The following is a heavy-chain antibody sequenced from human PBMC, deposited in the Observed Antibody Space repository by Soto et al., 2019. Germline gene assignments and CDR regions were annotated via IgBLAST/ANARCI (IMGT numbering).Heavy chain of an antibody. CDR2: ISAYNGNT. J-gene: IGHJ4*02. V-gene: IGHV1-18*01. D-gene: IGHD3-16*01. CDR3: ARGGTPIDS. Sequence: ASVKVSCKASGYTFTNFGISWVRQAPGQGLEWMGWISAYNGNTNYAQKFQGRVTMTTDTSTSTAYMEVRSPRFDDTAVYYCARGGTPIDSWGQGTLVTVSS. CDR1: GYTFTNFG.